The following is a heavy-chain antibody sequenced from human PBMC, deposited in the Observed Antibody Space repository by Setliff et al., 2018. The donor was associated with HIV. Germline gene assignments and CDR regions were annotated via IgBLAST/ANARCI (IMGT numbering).Heavy chain of an antibody. V-gene: IGHV4-59*11. Sequence: SETLSLTCTVSGGSISSHYWSWIRQPPGKGLEWIGHIYTSGSTNYNPSLKSRVTMSVGTSKNQFSLKLSSVTAADTAIYYCARLRDMEWELIGLDYWGRGTLVTVSS. CDR2: IYTSGST. CDR1: GGSISSHY. CDR3: ARLRDMEWELIGLDY. D-gene: IGHD1-26*01. J-gene: IGHJ4*02.